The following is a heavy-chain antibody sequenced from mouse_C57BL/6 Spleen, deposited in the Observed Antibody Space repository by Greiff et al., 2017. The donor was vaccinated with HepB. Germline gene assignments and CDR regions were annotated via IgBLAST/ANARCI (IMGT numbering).Heavy chain of an antibody. J-gene: IGHJ2*01. CDR3: ARSIYYGNPVDY. Sequence: VQLQQSGAELVMPGASVKLSCKASGYTFTSYWMHWVKQRPGQGLEWIGEIDPSDSYTNYNQKFKGKSTLTVDKSSSTAYMQLSSLTSEDSAVYYCARSIYYGNPVDYWGQGTTLTVSS. D-gene: IGHD2-1*01. CDR1: GYTFTSYW. V-gene: IGHV1-69*01. CDR2: IDPSDSYT.